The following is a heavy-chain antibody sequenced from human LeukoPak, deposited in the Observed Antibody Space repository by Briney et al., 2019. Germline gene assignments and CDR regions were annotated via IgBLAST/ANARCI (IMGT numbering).Heavy chain of an antibody. V-gene: IGHV3-30*19. J-gene: IGHJ3*02. CDR1: GFIFSNYG. D-gene: IGHD1-26*01. CDR2: IWFEGSNR. CDR3: ARGGGVGEDI. Sequence: PGGSLRLSCAASGFIFSNYGMHWVRQAPGEGLEWVAVIWFEGSNRYYVDSVKGRFTISRDNSKNTLYLQMNSLRAEDTAVYYCARGGGVGEDIWGQGTMVTVSS.